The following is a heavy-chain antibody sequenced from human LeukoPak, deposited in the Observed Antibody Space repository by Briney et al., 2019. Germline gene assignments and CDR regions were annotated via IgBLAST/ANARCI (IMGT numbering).Heavy chain of an antibody. CDR2: IGGTGVRT. CDR1: GGSISSYY. Sequence: PSETLSLTCTVSGGSISSYYWSWVRQAPGKGLEWVSTIGGTGVRTYYADSVKGRFTISRDNSKNTLYLQINSLRAEDTAVYFCAKDRLEGPYFFHYWGQGTLVTVSS. J-gene: IGHJ4*02. V-gene: IGHV3-23*01. CDR3: AKDRLEGPYFFHY. D-gene: IGHD1-1*01.